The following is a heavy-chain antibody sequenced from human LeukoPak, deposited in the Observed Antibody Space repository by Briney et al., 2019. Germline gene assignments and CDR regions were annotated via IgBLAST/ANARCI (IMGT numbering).Heavy chain of an antibody. CDR3: AKQIGYCTTSSCYVLLDY. J-gene: IGHJ4*02. V-gene: IGHV3-23*01. CDR1: GFTFRSYA. CDR2: ISYNGDRT. Sequence: PGGSLRLSCAASGFTFRSYAMSWVRQAPGKGLEWVSVISYNGDRTYYAGSVKGRFTISRDNSKNTLYLQMTSLRAEDTAVYYCAKQIGYCTTSSCYVLLDYWGQGSLVTVSS. D-gene: IGHD2-2*03.